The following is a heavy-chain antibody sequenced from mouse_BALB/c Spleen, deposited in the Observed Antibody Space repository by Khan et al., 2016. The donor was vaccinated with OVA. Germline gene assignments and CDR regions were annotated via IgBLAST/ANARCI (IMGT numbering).Heavy chain of an antibody. CDR3: ATSYFYGYYFDY. Sequence: EVQLVETGGGLVQPGGSRKLSCAASGFTISSYGTHWVRQALERGQVWVAYNSGDSNTIYYADTVKGRFTISRDTPRNTLFLQMTSLMSEDTAMYYCATSYFYGYYFDYWGPGTTLTVSS. CDR2: NSGDSNTI. J-gene: IGHJ2*01. D-gene: IGHD1-1*01. V-gene: IGHV5-17*02. CDR1: GFTISSYG.